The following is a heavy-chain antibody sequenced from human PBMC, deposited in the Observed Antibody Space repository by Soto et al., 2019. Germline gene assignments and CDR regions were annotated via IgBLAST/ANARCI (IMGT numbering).Heavy chain of an antibody. Sequence: EVQLVESGGGLVQPGGSLRLSCAASGFTFGSYSMNWVRQAPGKGLEWVSFILSSSGVIYYADSVKGRFTISRDNAKNSLYLQMNRLRAEDTAVYYCARDLRAHLVATAMPYYMDVWGKGTTVTVSS. CDR2: ILSSSGVI. V-gene: IGHV3-48*01. J-gene: IGHJ6*03. D-gene: IGHD2-15*01. CDR1: GFTFGSYS. CDR3: ARDLRAHLVATAMPYYMDV.